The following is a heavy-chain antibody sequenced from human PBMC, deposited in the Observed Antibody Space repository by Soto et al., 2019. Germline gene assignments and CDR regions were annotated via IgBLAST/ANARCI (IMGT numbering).Heavy chain of an antibody. J-gene: IGHJ4*02. V-gene: IGHV3-73*01. CDR2: IRSKANSYAT. Sequence: GGSLILSWAASGGNFIGSSVHWVRQDSGKGLEWVGRIRSKANSYATAYAASVKGRFTISRDDSKNTTYLQMNSLKTEDTAVYCCTRHISSSSGKTVDYWGQGTLVNLSS. CDR1: GGNFIGSS. D-gene: IGHD6-6*01. CDR3: TRHISSSSGKTVDY.